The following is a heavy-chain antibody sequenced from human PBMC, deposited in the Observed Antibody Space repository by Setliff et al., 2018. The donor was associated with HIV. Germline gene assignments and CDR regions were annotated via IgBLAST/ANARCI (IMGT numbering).Heavy chain of an antibody. J-gene: IGHJ4*02. CDR3: AWGTQRPIDS. CDR2: IDPDRGDT. V-gene: IGHV1-69-2*01. D-gene: IGHD3-16*01. CDR1: GYIFPDYY. Sequence: ASVKVSCKVSGYIFPDYYIQWVRQAPGKGLEWMGLIDPDRGDTVYAEKFQGRVTITADRSIDTAYMTLSSLTSDDTAMYFCAWGTQRPIDSWGQGTLVTSPQ.